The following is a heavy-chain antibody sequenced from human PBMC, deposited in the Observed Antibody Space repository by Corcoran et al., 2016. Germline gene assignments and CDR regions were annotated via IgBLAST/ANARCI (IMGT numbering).Heavy chain of an antibody. V-gene: IGHV3-74*01. J-gene: IGHJ6*02. CDR2: INSDGSST. D-gene: IGHD2-15*01. CDR1: GFTFSSYW. Sequence: EVQLVESGGGLVQPGGSLRLSCAASGFTFSSYWMHWVRQAPGKGLVWVSRINSDGSSTSYADSVKGRFTISRDNAKNHLYLQMNSLRAEDTAGYYCARDHLVNGCWSGGGMDVWGQGTTVTVSS. CDR3: ARDHLVNGCWSGGGMDV.